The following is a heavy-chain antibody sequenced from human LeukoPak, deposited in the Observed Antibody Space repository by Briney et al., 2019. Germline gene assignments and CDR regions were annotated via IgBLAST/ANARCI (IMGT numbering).Heavy chain of an antibody. V-gene: IGHV3-48*03. CDR1: GFTFSSYE. Sequence: GGSLRLSCAASGFTFSSYEMNWVRQAPGKGLEWVSYISSSSSTIYYADSVKGRFTISRDNAKNSLYLQMSSLRAEDTALYYCAKGGSGSYSLDAFDVWGQGTMVTVSS. D-gene: IGHD3-10*01. CDR3: AKGGSGSYSLDAFDV. J-gene: IGHJ3*01. CDR2: ISSSSSTI.